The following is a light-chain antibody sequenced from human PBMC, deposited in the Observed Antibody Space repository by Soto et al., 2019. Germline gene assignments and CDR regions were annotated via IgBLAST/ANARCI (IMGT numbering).Light chain of an antibody. CDR3: SSYTSSSTLV. CDR2: VVS. Sequence: QSALTQPASVSGSPGQSITISCNGTSSDVGGYNYVSWYQQHPGKAPKLMIYVVSNRPSGVSNRFSGSKSGNTASLIISGLQAEEEADYCCSSYTSSSTLVFGGGTKPTVL. J-gene: IGLJ3*02. V-gene: IGLV2-14*01. CDR1: SSDVGGYNY.